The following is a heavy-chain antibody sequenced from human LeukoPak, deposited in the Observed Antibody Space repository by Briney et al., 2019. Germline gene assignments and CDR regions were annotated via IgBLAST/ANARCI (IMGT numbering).Heavy chain of an antibody. V-gene: IGHV4-59*01. CDR2: IYYSGST. J-gene: IGHJ4*02. D-gene: IGHD2-2*01. CDR3: ARSRSYQLLTFDY. CDR1: GGSISSYY. Sequence: SETLSLTCTVSGGSISSYYWSWIRQPPGKGLEWIGYIYYSGSTNYNPSLKSRVTMSVDTSKNQFSLKLSSVTAADTAVYYCARSRSYQLLTFDYWGRGTLVTVSS.